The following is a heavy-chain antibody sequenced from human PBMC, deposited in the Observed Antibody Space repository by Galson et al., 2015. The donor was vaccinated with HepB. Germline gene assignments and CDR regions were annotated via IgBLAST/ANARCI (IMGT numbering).Heavy chain of an antibody. V-gene: IGHV1-69*10. CDR1: GGTFSTYD. CDR3: GYCSGANCYKFRDYYSYMDV. CDR2: LIPFLDMA. Sequence: SVKVSCKASGGTFSTYDISWVRQAPGQGLEWMGGLIPFLDMAIFAPNFQGRVTITADKSTSTAYMELSSLRSEDTAVYYCGYCSGANCYKFRDYYSYMDVWGKGTTVTVSS. D-gene: IGHD2-15*01. J-gene: IGHJ6*03.